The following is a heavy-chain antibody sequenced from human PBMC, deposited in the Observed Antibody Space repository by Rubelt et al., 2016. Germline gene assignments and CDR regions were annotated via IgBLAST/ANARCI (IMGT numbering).Heavy chain of an antibody. CDR3: ARVGEYQLYYFDY. CDR2: ISGSGGST. Sequence: EVQLVESGGGLVQPGGSLRLSCAASGFTFSSYAMSWVRQAPGKGLEWVSAISGSGGSTYYADSVKGRFTISRDNAKNSLYLQMNSLRAEDTAVYYCARVGEYQLYYFDYWGQGTLVTVSS. CDR1: GFTFSSYA. V-gene: IGHV3-23*04. D-gene: IGHD2-2*01. J-gene: IGHJ4*02.